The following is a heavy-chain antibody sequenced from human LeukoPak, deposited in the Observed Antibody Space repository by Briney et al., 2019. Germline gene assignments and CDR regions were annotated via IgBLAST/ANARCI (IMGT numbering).Heavy chain of an antibody. D-gene: IGHD1-1*01. CDR2: IYYSGST. Sequence: SETLSLTCTVSGGSISSYYWGWIRQPPGKGLEWIGSIYYSGSTYYNPSLKSRVTISVDTSKNQFSLKLSSVTAADTAVYYCARPSPRRGTGIGDAFDIWGQGTMVTVSS. CDR3: ARPSPRRGTGIGDAFDI. J-gene: IGHJ3*02. V-gene: IGHV4-39*01. CDR1: GGSISSYY.